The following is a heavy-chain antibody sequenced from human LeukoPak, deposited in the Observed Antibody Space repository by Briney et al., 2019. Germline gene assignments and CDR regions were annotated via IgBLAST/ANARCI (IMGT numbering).Heavy chain of an antibody. CDR1: GGSISSSSYY. V-gene: IGHV4-39*01. J-gene: IGHJ3*02. CDR3: TRHPRIVGATVEGTRGGAFDI. D-gene: IGHD1-26*01. Sequence: SETLSLTCTVSGGSISSSSYYWGWIRQPPGKGLEWIGSIYYSGSTYYNPSLKSRVTISVDTSKNQFSLKLSSVTAADTAVYYCTRHPRIVGATVEGTRGGAFDIWGQGTMVTVSS. CDR2: IYYSGST.